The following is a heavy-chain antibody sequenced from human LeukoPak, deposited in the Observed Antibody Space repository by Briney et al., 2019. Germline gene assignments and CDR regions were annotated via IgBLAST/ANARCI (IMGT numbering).Heavy chain of an antibody. CDR2: IYYSGST. J-gene: IGHJ6*02. CDR1: GGSISSYY. CDR3: ARDAKGVYYYYGMDV. V-gene: IGHV4-59*01. Sequence: SETLSLTCTVSGGSISSYYWSWIRQPPGKGPEWIGYIYYSGSTNYNPSLKSRVTISVDTSKNQFSLKLSSVTAADTAVYYCARDAKGVYYYYGMDVWGQGTTVTVSS.